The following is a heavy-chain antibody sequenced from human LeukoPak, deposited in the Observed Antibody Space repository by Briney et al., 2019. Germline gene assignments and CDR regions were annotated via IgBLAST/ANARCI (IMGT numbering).Heavy chain of an antibody. Sequence: GASVKVSCKASGYTFTSYDINWVRQATGQGLEWMGWMNPNSGNTGYAQKFQGRVTITRNTSISTAYMELSSLRSEDTAVYYCARGGTMVRGVRNGWFDPWGQGTLVTVSS. CDR1: GYTFTSYD. CDR2: MNPNSGNT. D-gene: IGHD3-10*01. V-gene: IGHV1-8*01. CDR3: ARGGTMVRGVRNGWFDP. J-gene: IGHJ5*02.